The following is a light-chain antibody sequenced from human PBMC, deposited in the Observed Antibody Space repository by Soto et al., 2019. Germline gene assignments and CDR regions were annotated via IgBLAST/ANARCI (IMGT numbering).Light chain of an antibody. V-gene: IGLV2-8*01. CDR1: SSDVGGYNY. CDR3: SSYAGSNNFVL. J-gene: IGLJ2*01. Sequence: QSALTQPPSASGSPGQSVTISCTGTSSDVGGYNYVSWYQQHPGKAPKLMIYEVSKRPSGVPDRFSGSKSGNTASLTASGLQAEDEADYYCSSYAGSNNFVLFGGGTKLTVL. CDR2: EVS.